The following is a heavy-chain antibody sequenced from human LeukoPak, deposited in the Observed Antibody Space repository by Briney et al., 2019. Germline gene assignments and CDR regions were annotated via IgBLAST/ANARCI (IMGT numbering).Heavy chain of an antibody. V-gene: IGHV3-48*03. CDR1: GFSFDGYE. Sequence: PGGSLSLSCAASGFSFDGYEMNWVRRAPGRGLEWISYVSANGATTYYAESVRGRFSISRDNAKTSLSLQMNSLRVEDTAVYYCAIGGEGSGTYFGHWGQGTLVTVFS. CDR2: VSANGATT. CDR3: AIGGEGSGTYFGH. D-gene: IGHD1-26*01. J-gene: IGHJ1*01.